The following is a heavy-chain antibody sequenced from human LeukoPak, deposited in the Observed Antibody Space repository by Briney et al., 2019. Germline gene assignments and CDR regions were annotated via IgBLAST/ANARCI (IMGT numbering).Heavy chain of an antibody. CDR3: ARARSGSYDYFDY. D-gene: IGHD1-26*01. J-gene: IGHJ4*02. CDR2: IKEDGSEK. Sequence: GSLRLSCAASGFSFSIYWMTWVRQAPGKGLEWVANIKEDGSEKYYVDSVKGRFSISRDNAKTSLYLQMNSLRAEDTAVYYCARARSGSYDYFDYRGQGTLVTVSS. CDR1: GFSFSIYW. V-gene: IGHV3-7*01.